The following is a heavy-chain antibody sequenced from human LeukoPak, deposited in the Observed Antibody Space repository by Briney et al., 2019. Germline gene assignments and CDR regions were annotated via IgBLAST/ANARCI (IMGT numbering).Heavy chain of an antibody. CDR1: GYTFTSYG. D-gene: IGHD1-1*01. CDR2: ISAYNGNT. V-gene: IGHV1-18*01. CDR3: ARTGFYYYYGMDV. Sequence: ASVKLSCKASGYTFTSYGISRVPQATGHGLEWMGWISAYNGNTNYAQKLQGRVTMTTDTSTSTAYMELRSLRSDDTAVYYCARTGFYYYYGMDVWGQGTTVTVSS. J-gene: IGHJ6*02.